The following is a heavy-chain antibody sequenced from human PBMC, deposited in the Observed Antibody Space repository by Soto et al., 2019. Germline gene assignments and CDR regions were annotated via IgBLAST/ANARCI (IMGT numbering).Heavy chain of an antibody. D-gene: IGHD3-10*01. Sequence: GGSLRLSCATSGFTFSNYGMHWVRQAPGKGLEWVAVVWHDGKTKYYADSVEGRFTISRDNSRNTLFLQMNSLRAEDTAVYHCARDRGSDDPIDYWGQGTLVTVSS. CDR3: ARDRGSDDPIDY. V-gene: IGHV3-33*01. CDR1: GFTFSNYG. CDR2: VWHDGKTK. J-gene: IGHJ4*02.